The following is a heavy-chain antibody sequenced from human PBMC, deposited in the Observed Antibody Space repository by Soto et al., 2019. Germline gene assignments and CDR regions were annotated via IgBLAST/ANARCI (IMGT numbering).Heavy chain of an antibody. CDR3: ARDQEWDCSGGSCYGAFDI. J-gene: IGHJ3*02. V-gene: IGHV3-48*01. CDR2: ISSSSSTI. Sequence: PGGSLRLSCAASGFTFSSYSMNWVRQAPGKGLEWVSYISSSSSTIYYADSVKGRFTISRDNAKNSLYLQMNSLRAEDTAVYYCARDQEWDCSGGSCYGAFDIWGQGTMVTVSS. D-gene: IGHD2-15*01. CDR1: GFTFSSYS.